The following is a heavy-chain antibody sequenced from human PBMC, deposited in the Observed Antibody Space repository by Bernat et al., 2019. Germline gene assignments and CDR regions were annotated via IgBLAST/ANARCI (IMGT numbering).Heavy chain of an antibody. V-gene: IGHV3-23*01. CDR3: AKDHYSWGSSFDS. J-gene: IGHJ4*02. Sequence: EVQLLESGGGLVQPGGSLRLSCAVSGFTFSSFAMSWVRQAPGKGLEWVSAISSGSGASTNYADSVKGRFTISRDNSKNTLDLQMNSLRAEDTAVYYCAKDHYSWGSSFDSWGLGTLVTVSS. D-gene: IGHD3-16*01. CDR1: GFTFSSFA. CDR2: ISSGSGAST.